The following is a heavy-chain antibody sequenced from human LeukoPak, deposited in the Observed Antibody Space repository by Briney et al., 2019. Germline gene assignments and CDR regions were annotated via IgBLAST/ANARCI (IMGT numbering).Heavy chain of an antibody. J-gene: IGHJ4*02. CDR3: ARENWGSLGRYYFDH. Sequence: GGSLRLSCAASGFTFSSYSMNWVRQAPGKGLEWVSSISSSSSYIYYADSVKGRFTISRDNAKNSLYLQMNSLRAEDTAVYYCARENWGSLGRYYFDHWGQGTLVTVSS. CDR2: ISSSSSYI. D-gene: IGHD7-27*01. V-gene: IGHV3-21*01. CDR1: GFTFSSYS.